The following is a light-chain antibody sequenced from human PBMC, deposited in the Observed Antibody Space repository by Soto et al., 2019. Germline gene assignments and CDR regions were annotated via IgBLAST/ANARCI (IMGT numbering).Light chain of an antibody. V-gene: IGKV1-33*01. J-gene: IGKJ2*01. CDR2: DIS. Sequence: DIQMTQSPSSLSASVGDRVTITCRASQDIGRYLNWYQQKPGKGPKLLISDISSLQSGVPSRFSGGGSGTDFTFTISSLQPEDIATYYCLQYDKFPSTFGQGTKLEIK. CDR1: QDIGRY. CDR3: LQYDKFPST.